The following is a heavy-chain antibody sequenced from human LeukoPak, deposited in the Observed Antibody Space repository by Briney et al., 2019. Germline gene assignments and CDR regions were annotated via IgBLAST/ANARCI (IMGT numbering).Heavy chain of an antibody. D-gene: IGHD3-22*01. CDR2: IYHSGST. J-gene: IGHJ6*02. Sequence: PSETLSLTCAVSGGSISSSNWWSWVRQPPGKGLEWIGEIYHSGSTNYNPSLKSRVTISVDKSKNQFSLKLSSVTAADTAVYYCARDHKYYDSSGYFYYYYGMDAWGQGTTVTVSS. V-gene: IGHV4-4*02. CDR1: GGSISSSNW. CDR3: ARDHKYYDSSGYFYYYYGMDA.